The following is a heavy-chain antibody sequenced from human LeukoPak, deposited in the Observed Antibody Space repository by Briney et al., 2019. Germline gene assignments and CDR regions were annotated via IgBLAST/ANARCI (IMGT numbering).Heavy chain of an antibody. Sequence: PSETLSLTCAVYGGSFSGYYWSWICQPPGKGLEWIGEINHSGTTNYNPSLKSRVTISVDTSKNQFSLKLSSVTAADTALYYCAKARLAIIRQSYYYESSGSPFDYWGQGTLVTVSS. J-gene: IGHJ4*02. V-gene: IGHV4-34*01. CDR2: INHSGTT. CDR3: AKARLAIIRQSYYYESSGSPFDY. D-gene: IGHD3-22*01. CDR1: GGSFSGYY.